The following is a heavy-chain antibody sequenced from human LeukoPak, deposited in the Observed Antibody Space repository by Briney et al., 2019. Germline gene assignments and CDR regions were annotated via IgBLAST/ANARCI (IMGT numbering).Heavy chain of an antibody. J-gene: IGHJ4*02. V-gene: IGHV1-8*01. CDR1: GYTFTSYD. D-gene: IGHD2-2*01. Sequence: GASVKVSCKASGYTFTSYDINWVRQATGQWLEWMGWMNPNSGNTGYAQKFQGRVTMTRNTSISTDYMELSSLRSEDTAVYYCARVRYCSSTSCPSVDYWGQGTLVTVSS. CDR3: ARVRYCSSTSCPSVDY. CDR2: MNPNSGNT.